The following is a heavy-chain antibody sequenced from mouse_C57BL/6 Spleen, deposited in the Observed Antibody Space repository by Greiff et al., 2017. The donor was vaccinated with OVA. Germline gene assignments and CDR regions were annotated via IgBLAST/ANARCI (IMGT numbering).Heavy chain of an antibody. D-gene: IGHD1-1*02. CDR1: GYTFTSYW. J-gene: IGHJ1*03. V-gene: IGHV1-59*01. CDR3: AREVMDTSGYFDG. Sequence: QVQLQQPGAELVRPGTSVKLSCKASGYTFTSYWMHWVKQRPGQGLEWIGVIDPSDSYTNYNQKFKGKATFSVDTSSSTAYEQLSSLTSEDSAVYYCAREVMDTSGYFDGWGTGTTVTGSS. CDR2: IDPSDSYT.